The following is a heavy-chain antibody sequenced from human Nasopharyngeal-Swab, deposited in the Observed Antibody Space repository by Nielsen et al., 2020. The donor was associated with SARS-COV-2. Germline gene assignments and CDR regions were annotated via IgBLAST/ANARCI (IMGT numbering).Heavy chain of an antibody. Sequence: SETLSLTCAVYSGSFSGYSWSWIRQPPGKGLEWIGEINHSGSTNSNPSLKSRVTISVDTSKNQFSLKLSSVTAADTAVYYCARGRKYYYGSGTYYNPRPIYYDYYGMDVWGQGTTVTVSS. CDR1: SGSFSGYS. CDR3: ARGRKYYYGSGTYYNPRPIYYDYYGMDV. J-gene: IGHJ6*02. V-gene: IGHV4-34*01. CDR2: INHSGST. D-gene: IGHD3-10*01.